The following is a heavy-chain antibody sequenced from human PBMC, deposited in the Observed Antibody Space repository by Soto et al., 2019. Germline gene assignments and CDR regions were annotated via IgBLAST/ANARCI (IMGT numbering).Heavy chain of an antibody. Sequence: GGSLRLSCAASGFTFSSYAMHWVRQAPGKGLEWVALISYDGSDKDYADSVKGRFTISRDNSRNTLFLQMNSLRAEDTAVYYCARVRFGEWGYAMDVWGQGTTVTVS. D-gene: IGHD3-10*01. CDR3: ARVRFGEWGYAMDV. CDR2: ISYDGSDK. J-gene: IGHJ6*02. CDR1: GFTFSSYA. V-gene: IGHV3-30-3*01.